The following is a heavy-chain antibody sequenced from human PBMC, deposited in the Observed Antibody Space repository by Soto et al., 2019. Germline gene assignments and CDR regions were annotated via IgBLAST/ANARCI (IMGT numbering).Heavy chain of an antibody. V-gene: IGHV1-18*01. CDR2: ISAYNGNT. J-gene: IGHJ6*03. CDR3: ARVIITIFGVVSLPPRPYYYYMDV. Sequence: GASVKVSCTASGYTFTSYGSSWVRQAPGQGLEWMGWISAYNGNTNYAQKLQGRVTMTTDTSTSTAYMEPRSLRSDDTAVYYCARVIITIFGVVSLPPRPYYYYMDVWGKGTTVTVSS. D-gene: IGHD3-3*01. CDR1: GYTFTSYG.